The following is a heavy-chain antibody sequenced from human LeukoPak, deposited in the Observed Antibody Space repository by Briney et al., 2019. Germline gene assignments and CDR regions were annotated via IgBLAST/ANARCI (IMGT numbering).Heavy chain of an antibody. CDR2: ISYDGSNK. D-gene: IGHD1-26*01. CDR1: GFTFSSYA. J-gene: IGHJ3*02. CDR3: ARGSLRAFDI. Sequence: PGGSLRLSCAASGFTFSSYAMHWVRQAPGKGLEWVAVISYDGSNKYYADSVKGRFTISRDNSKNTLYLQMNSLRAEDTAVYYCARGSLRAFDIWGQGTMVTVSS. V-gene: IGHV3-30-3*01.